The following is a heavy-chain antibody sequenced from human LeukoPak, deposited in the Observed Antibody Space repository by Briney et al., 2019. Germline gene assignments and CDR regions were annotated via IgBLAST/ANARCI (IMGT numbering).Heavy chain of an antibody. D-gene: IGHD3-10*01. CDR3: AVIDGILGELSNVGAFDI. CDR1: GYTFTGYY. V-gene: IGHV1-2*02. Sequence: ASVKVSCKAFGYTFTGYYMHWVRQAPGQGLEWMGWINPNSGGTNYAQKFQGRVTMTRDTSISTAYMELSRLRSDDTAVYYCAVIDGILGELSNVGAFDIWGQGTRVTVSS. J-gene: IGHJ3*02. CDR2: INPNSGGT.